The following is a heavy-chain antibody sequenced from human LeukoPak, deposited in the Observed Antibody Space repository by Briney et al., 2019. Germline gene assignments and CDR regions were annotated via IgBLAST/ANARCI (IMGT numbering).Heavy chain of an antibody. Sequence: SETLSLTCAVYGGSFSGYYWSWIRQPPGKGLEWIGEINHSGSTNYNPSLKSRVTMSVDTSKNQFSLKLSSVTAADTAVYYCARAIAADPLGYYYYYYMDVWGKGTTVTVSS. V-gene: IGHV4-34*01. D-gene: IGHD6-13*01. CDR2: INHSGST. CDR1: GGSFSGYY. J-gene: IGHJ6*03. CDR3: ARAIAADPLGYYYYYYMDV.